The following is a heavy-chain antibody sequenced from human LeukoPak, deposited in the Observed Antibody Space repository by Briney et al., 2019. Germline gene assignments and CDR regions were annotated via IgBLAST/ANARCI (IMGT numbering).Heavy chain of an antibody. V-gene: IGHV4-59*12. Sequence: SETLSLTCTVSGGSISSYYWSWIRQPPGKGLEWIGYIYHSGSTNYNPSLKSRVTISVDTSKNQFSLKLSSVTAADTAVYYCARGYTAMASPYFDYWGQGTLVTVSS. J-gene: IGHJ4*02. CDR1: GGSISSYY. CDR2: IYHSGST. CDR3: ARGYTAMASPYFDY. D-gene: IGHD5-18*01.